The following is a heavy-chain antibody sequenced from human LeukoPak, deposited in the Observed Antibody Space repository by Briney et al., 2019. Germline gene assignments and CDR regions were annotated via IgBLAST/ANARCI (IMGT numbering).Heavy chain of an antibody. D-gene: IGHD3-3*01. CDR3: ARGYDFWSGCFDY. J-gene: IGHJ4*02. V-gene: IGHV4-34*01. CDR2: INHSGST. Sequence: SETLSLTCAVYGGSFSGYYWSWIRQPPGKGLEWIGEINHSGSTNYNPSLKSRVTISVDTSKNQFSLKLSSVTAADTAVYYCARGYDFWSGCFDYWGQGILVTVSS. CDR1: GGSFSGYY.